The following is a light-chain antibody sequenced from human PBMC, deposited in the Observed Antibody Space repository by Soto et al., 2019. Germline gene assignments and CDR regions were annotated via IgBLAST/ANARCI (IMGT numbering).Light chain of an antibody. CDR1: SSDVGGYNY. J-gene: IGLJ1*01. V-gene: IGLV2-8*01. CDR3: TSYAGGNNV. CDR2: EVN. Sequence: QSALTQPPSASGSPGQSVTISCTGTSSDVGGYNYVSWYQQNPGKAPKLMIYEVNKRPSGVPDRFSGSKSGNTASLTVSGLQAEDEADYYCTSYAGGNNVFGTGTKVTVL.